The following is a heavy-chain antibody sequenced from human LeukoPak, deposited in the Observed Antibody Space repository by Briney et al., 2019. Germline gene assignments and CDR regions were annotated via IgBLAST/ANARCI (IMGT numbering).Heavy chain of an antibody. J-gene: IGHJ4*02. V-gene: IGHV1-2*02. CDR2: INPNSGGT. D-gene: IGHD2-15*01. Sequence: ASVKASCKASGYTFAGYYMHWVRQAPGQGLEWMGWINPNSGGTNYAQKFQGRVTMTRDTSISTAYMELSRLRSDDTAVYYCAREGGYCSGGSCPLDYWGQGTLVTVSS. CDR3: AREGGYCSGGSCPLDY. CDR1: GYTFAGYY.